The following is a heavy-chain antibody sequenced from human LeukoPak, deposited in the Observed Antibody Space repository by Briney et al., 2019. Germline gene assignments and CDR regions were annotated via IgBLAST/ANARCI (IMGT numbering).Heavy chain of an antibody. D-gene: IGHD6-6*01. CDR3: ARDQQLGHLFYYYYYYMDV. CDR1: GFTFSSYS. CDR2: IYSGDNT. Sequence: GGSLRLSCAASGFTFSSYSMNWVRQAPGKGLEWVSVIYSGDNTYYADSVKGRFTISRDISKNTLYLQMNSLRAEDTAVYYCARDQQLGHLFYYYYYYMDVWGKGTTVTVSS. J-gene: IGHJ6*03. V-gene: IGHV3-66*01.